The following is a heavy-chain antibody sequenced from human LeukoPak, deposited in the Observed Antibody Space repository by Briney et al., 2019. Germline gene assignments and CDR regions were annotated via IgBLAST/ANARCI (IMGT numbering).Heavy chain of an antibody. J-gene: IGHJ4*02. CDR2: ISSSSSYI. CDR3: TSGDYYDSSGYPD. CDR1: GFTFSSYS. V-gene: IGHV3-21*04. D-gene: IGHD3-22*01. Sequence: PGGSLRLSCAASGFTFSSYSMNWVRQAPGKGLEWVSSISSSSSYIYYADSVKGRFTISRDNAKNTLYLQMNSLRAEDTAVYYYTSGDYYDSSGYPDWGQGTLVTVSS.